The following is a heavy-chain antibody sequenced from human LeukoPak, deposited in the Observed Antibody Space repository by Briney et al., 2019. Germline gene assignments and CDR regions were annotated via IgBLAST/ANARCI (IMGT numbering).Heavy chain of an antibody. CDR1: GFTFSSYS. D-gene: IGHD3-22*01. CDR2: ISSSSTYI. Sequence: GGSLRLSCAASGFTFSSYSMNWVRQAPGKGLEWVSSISSSSTYIYYADSVKGRFTISRDNAKNSLYLQMNSLRAEDTAVYYCARAPTYYYDSSGNYPDYWGQGTLVTVSS. J-gene: IGHJ4*02. CDR3: ARAPTYYYDSSGNYPDY. V-gene: IGHV3-21*01.